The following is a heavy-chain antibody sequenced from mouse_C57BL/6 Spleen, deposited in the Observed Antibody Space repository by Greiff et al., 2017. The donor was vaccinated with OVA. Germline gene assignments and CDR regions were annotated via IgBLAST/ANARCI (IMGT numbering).Heavy chain of an antibody. CDR1: GYTFTDYE. J-gene: IGHJ2*01. Sequence: VQLQQSGAELVRPGASVTLSCKASGYTFTDYEMHWVKQTPVHGLEWIGAIDPETGGTAYNQKFKGKAILTADKSSSTAYMELRSLTSEDSAVYYCTRFTTVVAGDYWGQGTTLTVSS. CDR2: IDPETGGT. CDR3: TRFTTVVAGDY. V-gene: IGHV1-15*01. D-gene: IGHD1-1*01.